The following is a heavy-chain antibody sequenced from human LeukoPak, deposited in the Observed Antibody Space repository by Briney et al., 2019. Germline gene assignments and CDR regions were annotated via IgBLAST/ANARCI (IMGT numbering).Heavy chain of an antibody. CDR1: GYTLTELS. V-gene: IGHV1-24*01. CDR2: FDPEDGET. CDR3: ARGPTYDFWSGNYYYGMDV. Sequence: ASVKVSCKVSGYTLTELSMHWVRQAPGKGLEWMGGFDPEDGETIYAQKFQGRVAMTRNTSISTAYMELSSLRSEDTAVYYCARGPTYDFWSGNYYYGMDVWGQGTTVTVSS. J-gene: IGHJ6*02. D-gene: IGHD3-3*01.